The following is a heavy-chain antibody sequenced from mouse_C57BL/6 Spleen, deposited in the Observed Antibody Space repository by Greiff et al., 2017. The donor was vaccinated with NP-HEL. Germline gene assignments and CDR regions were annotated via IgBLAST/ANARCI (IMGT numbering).Heavy chain of an antibody. V-gene: IGHV5-17*01. Sequence: DVQLVESGGGLVKPGGSLKLSCAASGFTFSDYGMHWVRQAPEKGLEWVAYISSGSSTIYYADTVKGRFTISRDNAKNTLFLQMTSLRSEDTAMYYCARPLYYGSSYGYFDVWGTGTTVTVSS. CDR1: GFTFSDYG. CDR3: ARPLYYGSSYGYFDV. D-gene: IGHD1-1*01. J-gene: IGHJ1*03. CDR2: ISSGSSTI.